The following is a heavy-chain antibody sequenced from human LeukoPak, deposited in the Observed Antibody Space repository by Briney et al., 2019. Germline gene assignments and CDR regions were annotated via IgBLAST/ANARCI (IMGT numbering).Heavy chain of an antibody. D-gene: IGHD1-1*01. J-gene: IGHJ6*02. CDR1: GFTFKNYG. CDR2: ISSGATYV. Sequence: GGSLRLSCAASGFTFKNYGMNWVRQAPGKGLEWVSSISSGATYVDNADSVKGRFTISRDNAKNSLYLEMNSLRAEDTAVYYCARSKGGAQREYGMDVWGQGTTVTVSS. CDR3: ARSKGGAQREYGMDV. V-gene: IGHV3-21*06.